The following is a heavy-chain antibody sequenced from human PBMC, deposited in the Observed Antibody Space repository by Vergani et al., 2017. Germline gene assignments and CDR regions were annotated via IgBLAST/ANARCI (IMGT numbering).Heavy chain of an antibody. CDR1: GGSISSGSYY. CDR2: IYTSGST. J-gene: IGHJ5*02. CDR3: ARGGFDCSSTSCYNWFDP. Sequence: QVQLQESGPGLVKPSQTLSLTCTVSGGSISSGSYYWSWIRQPAGKGLEWIGRIYTSGSTNYNPSLKSRVTIAVDTSKNQFSLKLSSVTAADTAVYYWARGGFDCSSTSCYNWFDPWGQGTLVTVSS. V-gene: IGHV4-61*02. D-gene: IGHD2-2*01.